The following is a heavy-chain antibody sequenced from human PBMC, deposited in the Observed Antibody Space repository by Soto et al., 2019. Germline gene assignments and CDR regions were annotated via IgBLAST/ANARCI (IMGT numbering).Heavy chain of an antibody. Sequence: GGSLSLSCAASGFTFSSYAMSWVRQAPGKGLEWVSGISGNGGSTYCADSVKGRFTISRDNSKNTLYLQMNSLTAEDTAVFYCAKDLRLGELSLYGIDYWGQGTLVTVSS. V-gene: IGHV3-23*01. CDR3: AKDLRLGELSLYGIDY. CDR1: GFTFSSYA. J-gene: IGHJ4*02. D-gene: IGHD3-16*02. CDR2: ISGNGGST.